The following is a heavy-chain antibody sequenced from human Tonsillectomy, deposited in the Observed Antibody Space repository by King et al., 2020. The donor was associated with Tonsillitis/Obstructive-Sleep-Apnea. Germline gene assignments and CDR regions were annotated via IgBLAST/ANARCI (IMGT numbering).Heavy chain of an antibody. V-gene: IGHV3-30*18. Sequence: VQLVESGGGVVQPGRSQRLSCAASGFTFSSYGMHWVRQAPGKGLEWVAVISYDGSNKYYADSVKGRFTISRDNSKNTLYLQMNSLRAEDTAVYYCAKDNHYVWGSYRSYYFDYWGQGTLVTVSS. CDR2: ISYDGSNK. J-gene: IGHJ4*02. D-gene: IGHD3-16*02. CDR3: AKDNHYVWGSYRSYYFDY. CDR1: GFTFSSYG.